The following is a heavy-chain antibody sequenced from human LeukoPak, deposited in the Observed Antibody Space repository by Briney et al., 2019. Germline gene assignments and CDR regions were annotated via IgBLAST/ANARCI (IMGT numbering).Heavy chain of an antibody. V-gene: IGHV1-46*01. D-gene: IGHD6-19*01. CDR1: GYTFTSYY. CDR2: INPSGGST. Sequence: ASVTVSCTASGYTFTSYYMHWVRQAPGQGLEWMGIINPSGGSTSYAQTFQGRGTMTRDTSTSTVYMELSSLRSEDTAVYYRARDGYSSGYGQTTKSRPSDYWGQGTLVTVSS. CDR3: ARDGYSSGYGQTTKSRPSDY. J-gene: IGHJ4*02.